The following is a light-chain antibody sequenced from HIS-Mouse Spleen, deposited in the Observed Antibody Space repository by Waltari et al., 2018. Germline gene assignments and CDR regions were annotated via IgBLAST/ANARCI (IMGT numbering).Light chain of an antibody. J-gene: IGLJ3*02. CDR2: DVS. CDR3: SSYTSSSTV. Sequence: QPGKAPKLMIYDVSNRPSGVSNRFSGSKSGNTASLTISGLQAEDEADYYCSSYTSSSTVFGGGTKLTVL. V-gene: IGLV2-14*03.